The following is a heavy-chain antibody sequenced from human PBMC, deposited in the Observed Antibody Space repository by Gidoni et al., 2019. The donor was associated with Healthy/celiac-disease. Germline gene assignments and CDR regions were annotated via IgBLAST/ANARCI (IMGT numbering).Heavy chain of an antibody. V-gene: IGHV3-23*01. CDR2: ISGSGGST. D-gene: IGHD6-19*01. J-gene: IGHJ6*02. CDR3: AKRIVPIAVAGTEHYYYYGMDV. CDR1: GFTFSSSA. Sequence: EVQLLESGGGLVQPGGSLRLSCAASGFTFSSSAMSWVRQAPGKGLEWVSAISGSGGSTYYADSVKGRFTISRDNSKNTLYLQMNSLRAEDTAVYYCAKRIVPIAVAGTEHYYYYGMDVWGQGTTVTVSS.